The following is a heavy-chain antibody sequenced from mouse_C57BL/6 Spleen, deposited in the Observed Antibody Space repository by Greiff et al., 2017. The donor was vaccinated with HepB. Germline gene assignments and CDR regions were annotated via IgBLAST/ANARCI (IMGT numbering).Heavy chain of an antibody. D-gene: IGHD1-1*01. J-gene: IGHJ1*03. V-gene: IGHV2-9-1*01. CDR3: ARNYYGSRTVYFDV. CDR2: IWTGGGT. CDR1: GFSLTSYA. Sequence: VKLVESGPGLVAPSQRLSITCTVSGFSLTSYAISWVRQPPGKGLEWLGVIWTGGGTNYNSALKSRLSISKDNSKSQVFLKMNSLQTDDTARYYCARNYYGSRTVYFDVWGTGTTVTVSS.